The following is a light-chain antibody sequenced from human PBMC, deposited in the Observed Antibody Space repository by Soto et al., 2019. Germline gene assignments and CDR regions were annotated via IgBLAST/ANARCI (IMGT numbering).Light chain of an antibody. J-gene: IGKJ3*01. CDR3: QQYGSSPFT. Sequence: EIVLTQSPGTLSLSPGERATLSCRASQSVSSSYLAWYQQQPGQAPRVLIYGASSRATGIPDTFSGSGSGTAFTLTISRLEPEDFAVYYCQQYGSSPFTFGPGTKVDIK. CDR1: QSVSSSY. CDR2: GAS. V-gene: IGKV3-20*01.